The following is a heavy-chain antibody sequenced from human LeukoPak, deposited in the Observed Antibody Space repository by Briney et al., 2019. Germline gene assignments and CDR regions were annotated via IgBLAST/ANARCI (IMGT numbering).Heavy chain of an antibody. V-gene: IGHV4-59*08. CDR1: GGSISSYY. J-gene: IGHJ4*02. Sequence: PSETLSLTCTVSGGSISSYYWSWIRQPPGKGLEWIGYIYYSGSTNYIPSLKSRVTISVDTSKNQFSLKLSSVTAADTAVYYCARHRGIVYSYGSIIDYWGQGTLVTVSS. CDR2: IYYSGST. D-gene: IGHD5-18*01. CDR3: ARHRGIVYSYGSIIDY.